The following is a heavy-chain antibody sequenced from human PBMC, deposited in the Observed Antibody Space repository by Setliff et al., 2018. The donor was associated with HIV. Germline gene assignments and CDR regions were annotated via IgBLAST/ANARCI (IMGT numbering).Heavy chain of an antibody. Sequence: SGPTLVNPTETLTLTCTVSGSSLNNDRMVVAWIRQPPGKALEWLAHIDWDDDKYYSTSLRTRLTVSKDNSKNQVVLTMTNMGPLDTGTYYCARIRSSPIALAGLHFLDYWGQGTLVTVSS. CDR1: GSSLNNDRMV. D-gene: IGHD6-13*01. CDR3: ARIRSSPIALAGLHFLDY. V-gene: IGHV2-70*12. J-gene: IGHJ4*02. CDR2: IDWDDDK.